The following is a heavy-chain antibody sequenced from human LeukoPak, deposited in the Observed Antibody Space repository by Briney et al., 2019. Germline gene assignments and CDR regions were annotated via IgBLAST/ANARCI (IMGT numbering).Heavy chain of an antibody. CDR3: ARDVAYGGNPYFDY. V-gene: IGHV3-7*01. J-gene: IGHJ4*02. CDR2: IMQDGSVN. CDR1: GFTFSNAW. D-gene: IGHD4-23*01. Sequence: AGGSLRLSCAASGFTFSNAWMSWVRQAPGKGLEWVANIMQDGSVNYYVDSVKGRFTISRDNAKNSLYLQMNSLRAEDTATYFCARDVAYGGNPYFDYWGQGTLVTVSS.